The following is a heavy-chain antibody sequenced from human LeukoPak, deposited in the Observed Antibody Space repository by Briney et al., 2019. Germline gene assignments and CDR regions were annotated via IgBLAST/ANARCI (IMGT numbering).Heavy chain of an antibody. V-gene: IGHV1-24*01. CDR3: ATGAYYDSSGPIAYYYYGMDV. J-gene: IGHJ6*02. D-gene: IGHD3-22*01. CDR2: FDPEDGET. Sequence: ASVRVSCKVSGYTLTELSMHWVRQAPGKGLEWMGGFDPEDGETIYAQKFQSRVTMTEDTSTDTAYMELSSLRSEDTAVYYCATGAYYDSSGPIAYYYYGMDVWGQGTTVTVSS. CDR1: GYTLTELS.